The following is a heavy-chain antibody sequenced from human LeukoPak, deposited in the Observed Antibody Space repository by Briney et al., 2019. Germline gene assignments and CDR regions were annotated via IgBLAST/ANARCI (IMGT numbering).Heavy chain of an antibody. D-gene: IGHD6-19*01. CDR3: AKDSSSGWYGGVDY. J-gene: IGHJ4*02. Sequence: GRSLRLSCAASGFTFSSYGMHWVRQAPGKGLEWVAVISYDGSNKYYADSVKGRFTISRDNSKNTLYLQMNSLRAEDTAEYYCAKDSSSGWYGGVDYWGQGTLVTVSS. CDR1: GFTFSSYG. CDR2: ISYDGSNK. V-gene: IGHV3-30*18.